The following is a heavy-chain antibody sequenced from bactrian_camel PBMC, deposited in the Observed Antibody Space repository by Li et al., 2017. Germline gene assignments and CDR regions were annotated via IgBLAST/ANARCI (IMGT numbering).Heavy chain of an antibody. CDR2: IYSDGSNT. CDR3: ATDRPDGGSWYTTPVIAFGY. J-gene: IGHJ6*01. D-gene: IGHD6*01. V-gene: IGHV3-2*01. CDR1: GFTFSSYY. Sequence: HVQLVESGGGLVQPGGSLRLSCAASGFTFSSYYMSWVRQAPGKGLEWVSSIYSDGSNTYYANSVKGRFTISRDNAKNTVYLQMNSLKSEDTALYYCATDRPDGGSWYTTPVIAFGYWGQGTQVTVS.